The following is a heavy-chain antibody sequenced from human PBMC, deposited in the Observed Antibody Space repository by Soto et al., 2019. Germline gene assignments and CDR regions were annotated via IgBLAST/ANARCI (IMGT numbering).Heavy chain of an antibody. CDR1: GFTFSSYV. CDR2: IWYDGSNK. J-gene: IGHJ4*02. D-gene: IGHD4-17*01. CDR3: AREPSMCGDYWGPCGY. V-gene: IGHV3-33*01. Sequence: QVQLVESGGGVVQPGRSLRLSCAASGFTFSSYVMHWVRQAPGKGLEWVAVIWYDGSNKYYADSVKGRFTISRDNSKXTLYGQRSSLRAEDWAVYYCAREPSMCGDYWGPCGYWGQGPLVTVSS.